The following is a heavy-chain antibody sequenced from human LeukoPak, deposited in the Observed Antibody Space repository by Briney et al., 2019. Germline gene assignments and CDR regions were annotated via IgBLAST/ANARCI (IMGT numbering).Heavy chain of an antibody. Sequence: PRGSLPLSCASPGPPLNISAMSGVRQPPGKGLEWVSSISSSGDNTFYGDSVNDRFTISRDNSKNTLYLRMSRLRAEDTAISYCAKDRPNYHESNGHYYRSNGDYWGQGTLVTVSS. CDR2: ISSSGDNT. D-gene: IGHD3-22*01. CDR3: AKDRPNYHESNGHYYRSNGDY. V-gene: IGHV3-23*02. J-gene: IGHJ4*02. CDR1: GPPLNISA.